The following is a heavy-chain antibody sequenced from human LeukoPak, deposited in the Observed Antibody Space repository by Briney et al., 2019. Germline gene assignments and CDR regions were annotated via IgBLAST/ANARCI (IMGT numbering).Heavy chain of an antibody. CDR3: ASRVSSWFGAEYFQN. D-gene: IGHD6-13*01. J-gene: IGHJ1*01. CDR1: GGSISIYY. Sequence: PETLSLTCTVSGGSISIYYCSWIPQPPRKRLGWVGYIYYSGSTNYNPSLKSRVTIPVDTSKNQYSLKLSSVTAADTAVYYCASRVSSWFGAEYFQNWGHGTLVTASS. CDR2: IYYSGST. V-gene: IGHV4-59*01.